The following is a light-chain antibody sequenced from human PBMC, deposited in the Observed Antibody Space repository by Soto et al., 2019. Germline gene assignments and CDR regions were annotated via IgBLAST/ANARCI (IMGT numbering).Light chain of an antibody. CDR3: QQYGSSPTT. CDR2: GAS. CDR1: QSVSSSY. V-gene: IGKV3-20*01. Sequence: EMGLTQSPGTLSLSPGERATLSCRASQSVSSSYLAWYQQKPGQAPRLLIYGASSRATGIPDRFSGSGFGTDFTLTISRLEPEDFAVYYCQQYGSSPTTFGQGTKVEIK. J-gene: IGKJ1*01.